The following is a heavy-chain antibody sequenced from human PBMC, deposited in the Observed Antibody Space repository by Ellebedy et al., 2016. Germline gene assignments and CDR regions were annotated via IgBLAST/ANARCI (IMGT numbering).Heavy chain of an antibody. CDR1: GYSFTAYY. CDR2: INPNTGDT. J-gene: IGHJ3*02. Sequence: ASVKVSXXASGYSFTAYYIQWIRQAPGQGLEWMGWINPNTGDTNSGPKFQDRVTLTRDTSMNTAYMELSSLESDDTAVYYCARGSVYDGLDMWGQGTMVTVSP. CDR3: ARGSVYDGLDM. V-gene: IGHV1-2*02. D-gene: IGHD3-16*01.